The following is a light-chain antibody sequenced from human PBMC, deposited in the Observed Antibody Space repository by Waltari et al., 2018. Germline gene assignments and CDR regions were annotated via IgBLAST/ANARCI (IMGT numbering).Light chain of an antibody. CDR3: MQGTHPFT. CDR2: RIS. J-gene: IGKJ5*01. Sequence: DLVLTQSPLALPVTLGQPASMSCRSSKSLAYSDGNTYLNWFHQRPGQSPRRLIYRISYRVSGVPDRFDGSGSGTDFTLSITRVEAEDVGVYYCMQGTHPFTFGQGTRLEIK. CDR1: KSLAYSDGNTY. V-gene: IGKV2-30*01.